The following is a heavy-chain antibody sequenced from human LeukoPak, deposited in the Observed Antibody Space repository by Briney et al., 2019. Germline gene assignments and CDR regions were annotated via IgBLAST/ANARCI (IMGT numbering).Heavy chain of an antibody. CDR3: ARDRIAVAGTPSEDFDY. CDR2: IIPIFGTA. D-gene: IGHD6-19*01. J-gene: IGHJ4*02. Sequence: ASVKVSCKASGGTFSSYAISWVRQAPGQGLEWMGGIIPIFGTANYAQKFQGRVTITADESTRTAYMELSSLRSEDTAVYYCARDRIAVAGTPSEDFDYWGQGTLVTVSS. V-gene: IGHV1-69*13. CDR1: GGTFSSYA.